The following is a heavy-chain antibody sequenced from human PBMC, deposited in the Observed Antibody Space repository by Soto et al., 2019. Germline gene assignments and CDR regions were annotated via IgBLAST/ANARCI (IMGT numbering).Heavy chain of an antibody. Sequence: EVQLVESGGGLVQPGGSLRLSCAASGFTFSRYAMHWVRQAPGKGLEYVSAISSNGGSTYYANSVKGRFTISRDNSTNTLYPQMVSLSAEDMAVYYCAGQGSGSYHFDYWGQGTLVTVSS. J-gene: IGHJ4*02. CDR3: AGQGSGSYHFDY. CDR2: ISSNGGST. V-gene: IGHV3-64*01. D-gene: IGHD1-26*01. CDR1: GFTFSRYA.